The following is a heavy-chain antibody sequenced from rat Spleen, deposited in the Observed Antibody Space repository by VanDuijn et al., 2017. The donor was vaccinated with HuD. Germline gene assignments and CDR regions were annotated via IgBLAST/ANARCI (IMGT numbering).Heavy chain of an antibody. V-gene: IGHV5-25*01. J-gene: IGHJ2*01. CDR1: GFTFSNYD. D-gene: IGHD1-1*01. CDR2: ISPSGGST. Sequence: EVQLVESGGSLVQPGRSMKLSCAASGFTFSNYDMAWVRQAPTEGLEWVASISPSGGSTYYRDSVKGRFTVSRDNTKSTLYLQMDSLRSEDTATYYCARHPDYSNYFDYWGQGVMVTVSS. CDR3: ARHPDYSNYFDY.